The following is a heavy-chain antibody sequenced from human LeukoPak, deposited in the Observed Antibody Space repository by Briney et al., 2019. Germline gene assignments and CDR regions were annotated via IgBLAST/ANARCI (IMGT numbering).Heavy chain of an antibody. CDR1: GYSLRVLS. CDR3: VTDLGRSYFYSDI. J-gene: IGHJ4*02. CDR2: IDPQDGET. V-gene: IGHV1-24*01. D-gene: IGHD3-10*01. Sequence: ASVKVSCRISGYSLRVLSIHWVRQAPGEGLEWMGGIDPQDGETIYAQSFKGRVTITEDTSTDTGYMELRSLRSDDTAVYYCVTDLGRSYFYSDIWGQGTLVIVSS.